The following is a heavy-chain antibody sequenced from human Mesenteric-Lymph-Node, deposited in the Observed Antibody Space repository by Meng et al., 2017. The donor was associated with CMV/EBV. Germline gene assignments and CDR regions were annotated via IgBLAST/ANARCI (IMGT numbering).Heavy chain of an antibody. CDR3: ARDEGDNYFDY. Sequence: GSLRLSCTVSGGSINDTNYYWGWIRQPPGKGLEWIGSIYHSGSTYYNPSLKSRVTISVDTSKNQFSLKLSSVTAADTAVYYCARDEGDNYFDYWGQGTLVTVSS. J-gene: IGHJ4*02. V-gene: IGHV4-39*07. CDR2: IYHSGST. CDR1: GGSINDTNYY.